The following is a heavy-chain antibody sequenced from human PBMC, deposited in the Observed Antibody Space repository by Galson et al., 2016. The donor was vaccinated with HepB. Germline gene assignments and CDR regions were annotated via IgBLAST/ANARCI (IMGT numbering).Heavy chain of an antibody. Sequence: SLRLSCAASGFSFSNYWMNWIRQAPGKGPEWVANINRDGGSAYYAGSVKGRFTISRDNSNNTLYLQMNSLRAEDTAVYYCAKGGSGGWPFDPWGQGTLVTVSS. V-gene: IGHV3-23*01. CDR3: AKGGSGGWPFDP. J-gene: IGHJ5*02. CDR1: GFSFSNYW. D-gene: IGHD2-15*01. CDR2: INRDGGSA.